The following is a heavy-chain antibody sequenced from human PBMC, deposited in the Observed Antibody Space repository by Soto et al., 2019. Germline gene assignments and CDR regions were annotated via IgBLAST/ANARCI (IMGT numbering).Heavy chain of an antibody. CDR1: GASISSSSYY. V-gene: IGHV4-39*01. J-gene: IGHJ6*04. CDR2: IYYSGST. CDR3: ARLNAGTTYYYYGMDV. D-gene: IGHD1-7*01. Sequence: PSETLSLTCTVSGASISSSSYYWGWIRQPPGKGLEWIGSIYYSGSTYYNPSLKSRVTISVDTSKNQFSLKLSSVTAADTALYYCARLNAGTTYYYYGMDVWGKGTTVTVSS.